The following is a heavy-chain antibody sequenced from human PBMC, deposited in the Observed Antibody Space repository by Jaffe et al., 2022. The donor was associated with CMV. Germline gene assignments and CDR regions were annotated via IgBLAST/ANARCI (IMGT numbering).Heavy chain of an antibody. D-gene: IGHD6-13*01. V-gene: IGHV4-59*08. CDR2: IYYSGST. J-gene: IGHJ5*02. Sequence: QVQLQESGPGLVKPSETLSLTCTVSGGSISSYYWSWIRQPPGKGLEWIGYIYYSGSTNYNPSLKSRVTISVDTSKNQFSLKLSSVTAADTAVYYCARLSRQQLEGDWFDPWGQGTLVTVSS. CDR1: GGSISSYY. CDR3: ARLSRQQLEGDWFDP.